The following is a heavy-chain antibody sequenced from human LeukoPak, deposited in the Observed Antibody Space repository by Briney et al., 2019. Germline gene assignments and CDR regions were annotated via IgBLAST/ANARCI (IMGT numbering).Heavy chain of an antibody. J-gene: IGHJ6*02. CDR2: ISYDGSNK. D-gene: IGHD6-13*01. CDR1: GFTLTSYG. CDR3: ARAQYSSSWYHGMDV. V-gene: IGHV3-30*19. Sequence: PGGSLRLSCAASGFTLTSYGMHWVRQAPGKGLEWVAVISYDGSNKYYADSVKGRFTISRDNSKNTLYLQMNSLRAEDTAVYYCARAQYSSSWYHGMDVWGQGTTVTVSS.